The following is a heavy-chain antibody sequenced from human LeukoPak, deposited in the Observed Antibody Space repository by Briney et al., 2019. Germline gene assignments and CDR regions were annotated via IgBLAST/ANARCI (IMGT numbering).Heavy chain of an antibody. CDR1: GGSISSGDYY. CDR3: ASTVLRFGFDP. D-gene: IGHD3-3*01. V-gene: IGHV4-30-4*08. CDR2: IYYSGST. Sequence: PSETLSLTCTVPGGSISSGDYYWSWIRQPPGKGLEWIGYIYYSGSTYYNPSLKSRVTISVDTSKNQFSLKLSSVTAADTAVYYCASTVLRFGFDPWGQGTLVTVSS. J-gene: IGHJ5*02.